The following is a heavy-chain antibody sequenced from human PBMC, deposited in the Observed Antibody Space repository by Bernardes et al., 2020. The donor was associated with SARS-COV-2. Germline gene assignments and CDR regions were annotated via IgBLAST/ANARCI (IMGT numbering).Heavy chain of an antibody. J-gene: IGHJ3*02. V-gene: IGHV1-18*01. CDR2: SSAYNGNT. Sequence: ASVKVSFKTSGYTFSSYGISWVRRAPGQGLEWMGWSSAYNGNTNYAQKFQGRITMTTDTSTSTAYMELRSLTSDDTAVYYCARRWTSDVFDIWGQGTMVTVSS. CDR1: GYTFSSYG. D-gene: IGHD4-17*01. CDR3: ARRWTSDVFDI.